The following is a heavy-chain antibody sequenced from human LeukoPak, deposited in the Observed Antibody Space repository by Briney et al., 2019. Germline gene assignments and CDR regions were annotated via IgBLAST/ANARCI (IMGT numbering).Heavy chain of an antibody. CDR3: ARDRRFVVVGPSRRAFDI. Sequence: SETLSLTCTVSGGSISSGDYYWSWIRQPPGKGLAWIGYIYYSGSTYYNPSLKSRVTISVDTSKNQFSLKLSSVTAADTAVYYCARDRRFVVVGPSRRAFDIWGQGTMVTVSS. CDR1: GGSISSGDYY. J-gene: IGHJ3*02. D-gene: IGHD2-15*01. CDR2: IYYSGST. V-gene: IGHV4-30-4*08.